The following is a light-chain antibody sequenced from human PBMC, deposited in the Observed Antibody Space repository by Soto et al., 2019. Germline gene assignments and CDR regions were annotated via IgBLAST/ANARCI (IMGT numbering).Light chain of an antibody. CDR2: DAR. CDR3: QVWDTTTDQYI. Sequence: SYDLTQPPSVAVSPGQTATIACCGGDVGGKSVQWYQQKPGQAPVLVLYDARDRPSGIPERFSGSNSGNTATLTISWVEAGDEADFYCQVWDTTTDQYIFGSGTKVTVL. CDR1: DVGGKS. J-gene: IGLJ1*01. V-gene: IGLV3-21*02.